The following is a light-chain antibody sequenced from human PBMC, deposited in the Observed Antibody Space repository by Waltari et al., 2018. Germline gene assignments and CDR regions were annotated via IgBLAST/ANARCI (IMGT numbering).Light chain of an antibody. CDR2: AVT. V-gene: IGLV2-14*03. CDR1: STDVGDYNY. Sequence: QSALTQPASVSGSPGQSITISCTGASTDVGDYNYVSWYQQIPGKAPKVIIYAVTKRPSGGSNRFSGSKSCNSASLSISGLQAEDEAHYYCCSYAGRSTWVFGGGTKVTVL. CDR3: CSYAGRSTWV. J-gene: IGLJ3*02.